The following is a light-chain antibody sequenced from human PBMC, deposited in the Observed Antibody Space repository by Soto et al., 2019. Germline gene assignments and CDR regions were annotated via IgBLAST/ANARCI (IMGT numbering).Light chain of an antibody. Sequence: EIVMTQSPATLSVSPGERTTLSCRASQSVSTILAWYQQKPGQAPRLLIYGASTRATGIPVRFSGSGSGTEFTLTISSLQSEDFAVYYCQQYDKWPPTFGQGTKVDI. CDR3: QQYDKWPPT. CDR2: GAS. J-gene: IGKJ1*01. V-gene: IGKV3-15*01. CDR1: QSVSTI.